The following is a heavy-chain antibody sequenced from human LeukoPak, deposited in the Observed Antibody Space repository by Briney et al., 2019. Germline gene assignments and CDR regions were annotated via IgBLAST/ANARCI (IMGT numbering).Heavy chain of an antibody. V-gene: IGHV4-4*07. J-gene: IGHJ4*02. Sequence: SETLSLTCSVSGGSFSSFYWSWIRQPAGKGLEWIGRIYTSGSTNYNPSLKSRVTISVDTSKNQFSLKLSSVTAADTAVYYCARENTIFGVVIIGHFDYWGQGTLVTVSS. D-gene: IGHD3-3*01. CDR2: IYTSGST. CDR3: ARENTIFGVVIIGHFDY. CDR1: GGSFSSFY.